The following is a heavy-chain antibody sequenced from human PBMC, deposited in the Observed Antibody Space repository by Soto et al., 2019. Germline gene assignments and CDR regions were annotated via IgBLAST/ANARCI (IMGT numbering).Heavy chain of an antibody. CDR1: GDSIISSDFY. Sequence: SETLSLTCTVSGDSIISSDFYWGWVRQPPGKGLEWIGSIFYLGSSYYNPSLKSRVTMSVDTSKNQFSLRLRSVTAADTALCFCARHSLALRKNNWFDPWGRGIMVTVSS. CDR3: ARHSLALRKNNWFDP. D-gene: IGHD3-3*02. J-gene: IGHJ5*02. V-gene: IGHV4-39*01. CDR2: IFYLGSS.